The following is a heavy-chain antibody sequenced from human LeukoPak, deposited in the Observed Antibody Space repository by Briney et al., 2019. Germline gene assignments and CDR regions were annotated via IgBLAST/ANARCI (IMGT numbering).Heavy chain of an antibody. Sequence: GGSLRLSCAASGFTLSSYAMSWVRQAPGKGLEWVSAISGSGGSTYYADSVKGRFTISRDNAKNSLYLQMNSLRAEDTAVYYCARAMVTDHDAFDIWGQGTMVTVSS. V-gene: IGHV3-23*01. D-gene: IGHD5-18*01. CDR3: ARAMVTDHDAFDI. CDR1: GFTLSSYA. CDR2: ISGSGGST. J-gene: IGHJ3*02.